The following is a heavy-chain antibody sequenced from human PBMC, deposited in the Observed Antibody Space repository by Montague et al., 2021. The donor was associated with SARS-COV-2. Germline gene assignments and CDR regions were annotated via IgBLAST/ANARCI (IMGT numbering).Heavy chain of an antibody. V-gene: IGHV4-39*07. CDR2: ILYTGTP. D-gene: IGHD3-16*01. CDR1: GGSIANSRNY. J-gene: IGHJ4*02. Sequence: SETLSLTCTVSGGSIANSRNYWGWVRQPPGKGLEWIGSILYTGTPYYHPSLTARVTISLDTSKNQFSLKMYSVTAADTATYFCVAGGDSAKAGDYWGQGTLVTVSS. CDR3: VAGGDSAKAGDY.